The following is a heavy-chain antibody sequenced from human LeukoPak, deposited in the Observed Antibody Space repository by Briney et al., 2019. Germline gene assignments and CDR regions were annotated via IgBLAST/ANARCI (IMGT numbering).Heavy chain of an antibody. V-gene: IGHV4-4*09. D-gene: IGHD1-1*01. Sequence: SETLSLTCTVSGGSISTYYWSWIRQPPGKGLEWIGYIYTTESTNYNPSLKSRVTISVDTSKNQFSLMLSSVTAADTAFYYCARRRTTGTTGYFDYWGQGILVTVSS. J-gene: IGHJ4*02. CDR1: GGSISTYY. CDR2: IYTTEST. CDR3: ARRRTTGTTGYFDY.